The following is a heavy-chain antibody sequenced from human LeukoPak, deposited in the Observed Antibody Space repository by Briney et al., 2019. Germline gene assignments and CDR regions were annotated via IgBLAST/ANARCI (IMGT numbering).Heavy chain of an antibody. J-gene: IGHJ4*02. D-gene: IGHD5-18*01. V-gene: IGHV4-39*07. Sequence: PSETLSLTCTVSGGSISSSSYYWGWIRQPPGKGLEWIGSIYYSGSTYYNPSLKSRVTISVDTSKNQFSLKLSSVTAADTAVYYCASQRGYSYGYEHPFDYWGQGTLVTVSS. CDR1: GGSISSSSYY. CDR3: ASQRGYSYGYEHPFDY. CDR2: IYYSGST.